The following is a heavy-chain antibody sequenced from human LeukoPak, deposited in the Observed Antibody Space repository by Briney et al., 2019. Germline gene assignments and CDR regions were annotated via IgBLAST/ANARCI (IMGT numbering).Heavy chain of an antibody. CDR1: GGSFSGYY. V-gene: IGHV4-34*01. CDR2: INHSGST. J-gene: IGHJ3*02. D-gene: IGHD6-19*01. CDR3: ARPYGSGWYAAFHI. Sequence: SETLSLTCAVYGGSFSGYYWSWIRQPPGKGLEWIGEINHSGSTNYNPSLKSRVTISVDTSKNQFSLKLSSVTAADTAVYYCARPYGSGWYAAFHIWGQGTMVTVSS.